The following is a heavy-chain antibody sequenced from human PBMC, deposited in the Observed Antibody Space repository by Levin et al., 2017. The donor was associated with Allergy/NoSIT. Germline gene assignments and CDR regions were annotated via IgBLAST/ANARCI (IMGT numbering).Heavy chain of an antibody. CDR2: ISHDENGK. V-gene: IGHV3-30-3*01. D-gene: IGHD5-18*01. J-gene: IGHJ4*02. Sequence: GGSLRLSCAASGFSFGGYAMNWVRQAPGKGLESVAVISHDENGKYYAGSVKGRFTISRDNSKDTVDLQMKSLKAEDTALYSCARTGVGYSNGNGLDYWGQGTLVTVSS. CDR3: ARTGVGYSNGNGLDY. CDR1: GFSFGGYA.